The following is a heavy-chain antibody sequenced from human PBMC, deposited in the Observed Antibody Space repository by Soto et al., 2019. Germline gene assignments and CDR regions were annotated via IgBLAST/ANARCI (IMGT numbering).Heavy chain of an antibody. D-gene: IGHD1-26*01. V-gene: IGHV3-30*18. CDR2: ISYDGSNK. J-gene: IGHJ6*01. CDR1: GFTSSSYG. Sequence: GGSLRLSCAASGFTSSSYGMHWDRQAPGKGLEWVAVISYDGSNKYYADSVKGRFTISRDNSKNTLYLQMNSLRAEDTAVYYFAKGIGSYYYYGMDGCGQGTTVTVSS. CDR3: AKGIGSYYYYGMDG.